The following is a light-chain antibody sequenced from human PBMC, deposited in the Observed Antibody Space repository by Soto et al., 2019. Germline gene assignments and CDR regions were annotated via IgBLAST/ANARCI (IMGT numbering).Light chain of an antibody. J-gene: IGKJ1*01. CDR1: QTVSSSY. CDR3: QQYRSSPRT. CDR2: AAS. Sequence: EIVLTQSPGTLSLSPGEKANLSCRASQTVSSSYLAWYQKTPGQAPRLLIYAASSRATGIPDRFSGSGSGTDFTLTISRLEPEDFAVYYCQQYRSSPRTFGQGTKVDIK. V-gene: IGKV3-20*01.